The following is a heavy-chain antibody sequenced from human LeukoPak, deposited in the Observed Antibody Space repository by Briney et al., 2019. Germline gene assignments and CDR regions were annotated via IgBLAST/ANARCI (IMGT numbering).Heavy chain of an antibody. CDR3: ARDLIAVAGRLDDWFDP. D-gene: IGHD6-19*01. V-gene: IGHV1-18*01. CDR2: ISAYNGNT. Sequence: GASVKVSCKASGYTFTSYSISWVRQAPGQGLEWMGWISAYNGNTNYAQKLQGRVTMTTDTSTSTAYMELRSLRSDDTAVYYCARDLIAVAGRLDDWFDPWGQGTLVTVSS. CDR1: GYTFTSYS. J-gene: IGHJ5*02.